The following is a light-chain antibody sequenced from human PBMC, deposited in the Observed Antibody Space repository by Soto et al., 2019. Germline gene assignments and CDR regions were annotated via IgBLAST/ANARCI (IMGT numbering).Light chain of an antibody. V-gene: IGKV1-39*01. CDR3: QQGYSTPSLT. Sequence: IHLTHSPSSLSASEVYGVTITFRSSQTISTSLNWYHQKPGKAPRLLIYAASRLQSGVPSRFSGSGSGTGFTLTISSLQPEDLATYYCQQGYSTPSLTFGGGTKVDIK. CDR2: AAS. J-gene: IGKJ4*01. CDR1: QTISTS.